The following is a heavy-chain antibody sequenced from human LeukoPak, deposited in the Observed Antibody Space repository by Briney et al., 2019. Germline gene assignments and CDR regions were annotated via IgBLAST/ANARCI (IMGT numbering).Heavy chain of an antibody. CDR3: ARYHYDGCGFDC. CDR2: IKAGGTAK. CDR1: GFTFNSYW. D-gene: IGHD3-22*01. Sequence: PGGSLRLSCADSGFTFNSYWVAWVRQAPGKGLEWVANIKAGGTAKNYVDSVKGRFTISRDNAKKSLYLQMNSLRGEDTAVYYCARYHYDGCGFDCWGQGTLVPGSS. J-gene: IGHJ5*01. V-gene: IGHV3-7*05.